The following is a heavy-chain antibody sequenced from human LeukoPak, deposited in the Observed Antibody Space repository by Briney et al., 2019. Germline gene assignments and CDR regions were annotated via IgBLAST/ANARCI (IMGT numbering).Heavy chain of an antibody. D-gene: IGHD6-19*01. CDR1: GGSFSGYY. CDR3: ARELYVAVAGTAPNWFDP. J-gene: IGHJ5*02. V-gene: IGHV4-34*01. Sequence: SETLSLTCAVYGGSFSGYYWSWIRQPPGKGLEWIGEINHSGSTNYNPSLKSRVTISVDTSKNQFSLKLSSVTAADTAVYYCARELYVAVAGTAPNWFDPWGQGTLVTVSS. CDR2: INHSGST.